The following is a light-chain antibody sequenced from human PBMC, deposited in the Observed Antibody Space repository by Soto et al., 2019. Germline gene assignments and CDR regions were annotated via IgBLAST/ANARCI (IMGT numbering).Light chain of an antibody. V-gene: IGLV2-14*03. J-gene: IGLJ1*01. CDR3: VSFTTTRSYV. CDR1: SRDVGAYIF. CDR2: DII. Sequence: QSVLTQPATVSGSPGQSITISCTGTSRDVGAYIFVSLYQQHPGKAPKLMIYDIINRPSGVSNRFSGSESGNTASLTISGLQAEDEADYYCVSFTTTRSYVFGTGTKVT.